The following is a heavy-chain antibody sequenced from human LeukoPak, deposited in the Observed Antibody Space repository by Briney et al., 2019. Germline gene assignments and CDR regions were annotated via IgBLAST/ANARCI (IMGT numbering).Heavy chain of an antibody. CDR2: ISAYNGNT. CDR1: GYTFTSYG. D-gene: IGHD6-19*01. J-gene: IGHJ4*02. Sequence: GASVKVSRKASGYTFTSYGISWVRQAPGQGLEWMGWISAYNGNTNYAQKLQGRVTMTTDTSTSTAYMELRSLRSDDTAVYYCARSRAVAGTSYFDYWGQGTLVTVSS. CDR3: ARSRAVAGTSYFDY. V-gene: IGHV1-18*01.